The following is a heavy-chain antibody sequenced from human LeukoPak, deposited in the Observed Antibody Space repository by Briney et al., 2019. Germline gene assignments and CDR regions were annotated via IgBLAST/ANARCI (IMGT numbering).Heavy chain of an antibody. D-gene: IGHD5-24*01. CDR2: IYYRGNT. V-gene: IGHV4-59*01. Sequence: SETLSLTCSVSGGSLTSYYWSWIRQPPGKGLEWIGYIYYRGNTNYNPSLKSRVTISVDTYKKQFSLKMSSVTAADTAGYYCARGKDGYTMDFDLWGRGTLVTVSS. CDR3: ARGKDGYTMDFDL. J-gene: IGHJ2*01. CDR1: GGSLTSYY.